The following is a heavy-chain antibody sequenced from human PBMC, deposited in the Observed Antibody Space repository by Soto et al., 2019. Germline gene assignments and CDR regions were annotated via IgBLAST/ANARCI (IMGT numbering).Heavy chain of an antibody. V-gene: IGHV3-7*01. CDR2: IKQDGSEK. Sequence: EVQLVESGGGLVQPGGSLRLSCAASGFTFSNYWMNWVLQAPGKGLEWVANIKQDGSEKYYVDSVKGRFTISGDNAENSLFLQMNSLRAEDTAVYYCARDYLSAFDIWGQGTMVTVSS. CDR1: GFTFSNYW. J-gene: IGHJ3*02. CDR3: ARDYLSAFDI.